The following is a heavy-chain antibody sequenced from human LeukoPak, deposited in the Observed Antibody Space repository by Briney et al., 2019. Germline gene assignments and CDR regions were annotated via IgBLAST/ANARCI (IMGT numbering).Heavy chain of an antibody. Sequence: ASVKVSCKASGYTFTGYYMHWVRQAPGQGLEWMGWINPNSGGTNYAQKFQGRVTMTRDTSISTAYMELSRLRSDDTAVYYCARDTIFGVVPLYYMDVWGKGTTVTVSS. D-gene: IGHD3-3*01. CDR2: INPNSGGT. J-gene: IGHJ6*03. CDR1: GYTFTGYY. V-gene: IGHV1-2*02. CDR3: ARDTIFGVVPLYYMDV.